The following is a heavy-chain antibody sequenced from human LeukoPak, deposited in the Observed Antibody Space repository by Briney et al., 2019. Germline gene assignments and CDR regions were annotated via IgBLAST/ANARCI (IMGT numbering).Heavy chain of an antibody. CDR3: ARDGY. Sequence: GGSLRLSCDSSGFDFNNYAMTWVRQAPGKGLEWVASISYTGGSRRYADSVKGRFIISRDNAKNSLYLQMNSLRAEDTAVYYCARDGYWGQGTLVTVSS. CDR2: ISYTGGSR. CDR1: GFDFNNYA. J-gene: IGHJ4*02. V-gene: IGHV3-20*04.